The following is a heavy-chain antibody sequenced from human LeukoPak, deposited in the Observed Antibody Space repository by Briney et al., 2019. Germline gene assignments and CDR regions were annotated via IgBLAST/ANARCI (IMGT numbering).Heavy chain of an antibody. CDR1: GYTFTSYD. V-gene: IGHV1-18*01. D-gene: IGHD4-17*01. CDR2: ISAYNGNT. Sequence: ASVKVSCKASGYTFTSYDINWVRQAPGQGLEWMGWISAYNGNTNYAQKLQGRVTMTTDTSTSTAYMELRSLRSDDTAVYYCARDYIIGWTTVTTHHFDLWGRGTLVTVSS. CDR3: ARDYIIGWTTVTTHHFDL. J-gene: IGHJ2*01.